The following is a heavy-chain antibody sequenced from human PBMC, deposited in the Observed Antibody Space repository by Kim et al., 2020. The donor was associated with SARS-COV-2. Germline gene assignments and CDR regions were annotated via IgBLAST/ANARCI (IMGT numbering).Heavy chain of an antibody. D-gene: IGHD3-3*01. J-gene: IGHJ4*02. V-gene: IGHV3-23*01. CDR2: LSGTGSGT. CDR1: GFTFSTYA. Sequence: GGSLRLSCVVSGFTFSTYAMTWVRQAPGKGLEWVSGLSGTGSGTHYADSVKGRFTISRDNSKNTLYLQMNSLRLEDTAIYYCAKDPYGAWSGYYYYVDHWGQGTLVTVSS. CDR3: AKDPYGAWSGYYYYVDH.